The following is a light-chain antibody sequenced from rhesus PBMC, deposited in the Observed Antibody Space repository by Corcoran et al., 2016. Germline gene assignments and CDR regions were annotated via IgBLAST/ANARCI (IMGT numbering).Light chain of an antibody. CDR2: EVS. CDR1: NSDIGGYNY. CDR3: SSYAGSNTYI. V-gene: IGLV2-32*02. J-gene: IGLJ1*01. Sequence: QSALTQPPSVSKSLGQSVTISCTGTNSDIGGYNYVSWYQQHPGTAPKLMIYEVSKRPSGVSDRFSGSKSGNTASLTISGLQAEDEADYSCSSYAGSNTYIFGAGTRLTVL.